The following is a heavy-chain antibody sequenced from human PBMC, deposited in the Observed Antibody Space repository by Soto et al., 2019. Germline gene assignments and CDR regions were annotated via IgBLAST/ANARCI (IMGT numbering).Heavy chain of an antibody. Sequence: PGWSLRLSCAASGFVVDRTYMTWVRQAPGKGLEWVSVIYSGGGTYYADSVEGRFTISRDTSKNTLHLQMNDLRAEDTALYYCARGGVQDAFDIWGQGTMVTVSS. V-gene: IGHV3-53*01. J-gene: IGHJ3*02. CDR3: ARGGVQDAFDI. D-gene: IGHD1-26*01. CDR2: IYSGGGT. CDR1: GFVVDRTY.